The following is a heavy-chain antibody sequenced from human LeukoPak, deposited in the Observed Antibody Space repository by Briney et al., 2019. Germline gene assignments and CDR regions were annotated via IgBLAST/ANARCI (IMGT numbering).Heavy chain of an antibody. Sequence: GGSLRLSCAASGFTFSSYWMSWVRQAPGKGLEWVANIKQDGSEKYYVDSVKGRFTISRDNAKNSLYLQMNSLRAEDTAVYYCARDSGENYYGSGAFDVWGKGTMVTVSS. V-gene: IGHV3-7*01. CDR1: GFTFSSYW. J-gene: IGHJ6*04. CDR3: ARDSGENYYGSGAFDV. D-gene: IGHD3-10*01. CDR2: IKQDGSEK.